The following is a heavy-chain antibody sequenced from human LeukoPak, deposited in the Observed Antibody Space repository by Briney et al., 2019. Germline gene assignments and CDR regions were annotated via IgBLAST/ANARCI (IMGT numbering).Heavy chain of an antibody. CDR1: GFTFSSYA. CDR3: ARVRYFDWFLDY. J-gene: IGHJ4*02. V-gene: IGHV3-23*01. Sequence: GGSLRLSCAASGFTFSSYAMSWVRQAPGKGLEWVSAISGSGGSTYYADSVKGRFTISRDNAKNSLYLQMNSLRAEDTAVYYCARVRYFDWFLDYWGQGTLVTVSS. D-gene: IGHD3-9*01. CDR2: ISGSGGST.